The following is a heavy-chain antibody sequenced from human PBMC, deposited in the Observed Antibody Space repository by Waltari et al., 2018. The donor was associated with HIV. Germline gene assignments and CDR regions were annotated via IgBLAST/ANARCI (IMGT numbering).Heavy chain of an antibody. J-gene: IGHJ6*02. Sequence: GGVVHPGRCLRLACAASGFLFRHYGMHWVRQASRKGLAGVAKLSHDGTKTYYAEALKGRLTISRCNFQNTVYLQMNRLRAEDTSVYYCGKDVQVVGSDYEVWRGMARSQYYAMDVWGQGTTVTVSS. CDR3: GKDVQVVGSDYEVWRGMARSQYYAMDV. D-gene: IGHD3-3*01. V-gene: IGHV3-30*18. CDR2: LSHDGTKT. CDR1: GFLFRHYG.